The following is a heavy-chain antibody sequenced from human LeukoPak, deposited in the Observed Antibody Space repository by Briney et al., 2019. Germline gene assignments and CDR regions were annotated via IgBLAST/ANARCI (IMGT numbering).Heavy chain of an antibody. J-gene: IGHJ4*02. CDR2: IIPIFGTA. V-gene: IGHV1-69*05. CDR1: GGTFSSYA. D-gene: IGHD4-17*01. CDR3: ARGPPWGDYVPFGYYFDY. Sequence: SVKVSCKASGGTFSSYAISWVRQAPGQGLQWMGGIIPIFGTANYAQKFQGRVTITTDESTSTAYMELSSLRSEDTAVYYCARGPPWGDYVPFGYYFDYWGQGTLVTVSS.